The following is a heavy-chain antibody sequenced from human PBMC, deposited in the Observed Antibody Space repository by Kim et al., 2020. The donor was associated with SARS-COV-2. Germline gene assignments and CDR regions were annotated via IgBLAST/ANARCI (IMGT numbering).Heavy chain of an antibody. CDR3: ASHPTYYYDSSGSYFDY. V-gene: IGHV1-69*04. Sequence: SVKVSCKASGGTFSSYAISWVRQAPGQGLEWMGRIIPILGIANYAQKFQGRVTITADKSTSTAYMELSSLRSEDTALYYCASHPTYYYDSSGSYFDYWG. J-gene: IGHJ4*01. CDR1: GGTFSSYA. CDR2: IIPILGIA. D-gene: IGHD3-22*01.